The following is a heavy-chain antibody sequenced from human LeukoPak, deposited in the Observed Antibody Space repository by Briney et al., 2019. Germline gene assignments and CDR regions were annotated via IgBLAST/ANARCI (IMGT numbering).Heavy chain of an antibody. J-gene: IGHJ6*02. V-gene: IGHV1-2*02. Sequence: GASVKVSCKASGYTFTGYYMHWVRQAPGQGLEWMGWINPNSGGTNYAQKFQGRVTMTRDTSISTAYMVLSRLRSDDTAVYYCARDVLYYYYGMDVWGQGTTVTVSS. CDR3: ARDVLYYYYGMDV. CDR2: INPNSGGT. CDR1: GYTFTGYY.